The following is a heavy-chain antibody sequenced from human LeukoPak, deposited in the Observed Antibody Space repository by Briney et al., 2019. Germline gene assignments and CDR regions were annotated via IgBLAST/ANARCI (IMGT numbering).Heavy chain of an antibody. J-gene: IGHJ6*03. CDR3: ARNSGQQLGPGYYYYMDV. D-gene: IGHD6-13*01. CDR1: GGTFSSYA. CDR2: IIPIFGTA. Sequence: ASVKVSCKASGGTFSSYAISWVRQAPGQGLEWMGGIIPIFGTANYAQKFQGRVTITADESTSTAYMELSSLRSEDTAVYYCARNSGQQLGPGYYYYMDVWGKGTTVTVSS. V-gene: IGHV1-69*01.